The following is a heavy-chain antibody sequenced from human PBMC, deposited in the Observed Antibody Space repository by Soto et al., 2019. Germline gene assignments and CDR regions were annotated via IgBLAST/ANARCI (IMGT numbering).Heavy chain of an antibody. CDR1: GGSFSGYY. Sequence: SETLSLTCAVYGGSFSGYYWSWIRQPPGKGLEWIGEINHSGSTNYNPSLKSRVTISVDTSKNQFSLKLSSVTAADTAVYYCARVGVATVTTDAFAIWGQGTMVTVSS. CDR3: ARVGVATVTTDAFAI. D-gene: IGHD4-17*01. V-gene: IGHV4-34*01. CDR2: INHSGST. J-gene: IGHJ3*02.